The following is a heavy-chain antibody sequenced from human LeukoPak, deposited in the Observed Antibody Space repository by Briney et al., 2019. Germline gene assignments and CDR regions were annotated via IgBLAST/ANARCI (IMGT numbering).Heavy chain of an antibody. CDR1: GFTFSSYA. J-gene: IGHJ3*02. V-gene: IGHV3-23*01. Sequence: AGGSLRLSSAASGFTFSSYAMSWVRQAPGKGLEWVSAISGSGGSTYYADSVKGRFTTSRDNSKNTLYLQMNSLRAEDTAVYYCANWPAAFDIWGQGTMVTVSS. CDR3: ANWPAAFDI. CDR2: ISGSGGST.